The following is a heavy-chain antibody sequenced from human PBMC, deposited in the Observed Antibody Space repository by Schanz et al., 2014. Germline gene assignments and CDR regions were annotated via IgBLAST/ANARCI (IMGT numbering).Heavy chain of an antibody. CDR1: GGTFNSYT. CDR3: ASSGAGYSSSWDFDY. CDR2: IIPILGIV. Sequence: QVQLVQSGAEVKKPGASVKVSCKASGGTFNSYTINWVRQAPGQGLEWMGRIIPILGIVNYAQRFQDRVRITADKSTFTAYMDVSSLRSEDTAVYYCASSGAGYSSSWDFDYWGQGTLVTVSP. D-gene: IGHD6-13*01. V-gene: IGHV1-69*02. J-gene: IGHJ4*02.